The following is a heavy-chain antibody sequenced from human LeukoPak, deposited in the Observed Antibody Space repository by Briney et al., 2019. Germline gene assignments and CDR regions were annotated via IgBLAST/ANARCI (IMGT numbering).Heavy chain of an antibody. J-gene: IGHJ6*03. D-gene: IGHD5-18*01. CDR2: INPNSGGT. CDR1: GYTFTGYY. CDR3: ARDGKIQLWTNYYYYNMDV. V-gene: IGHV1-2*02. Sequence: ASVKVSCKASGYTFTGYYMHWVRQAPGQGLEWMGWINPNSGGTNYAQKFQGRVTMTRDTSISTAYMELSRLRSDDTAVYYCARDGKIQLWTNYYYYNMDVWGKGTTVTVSS.